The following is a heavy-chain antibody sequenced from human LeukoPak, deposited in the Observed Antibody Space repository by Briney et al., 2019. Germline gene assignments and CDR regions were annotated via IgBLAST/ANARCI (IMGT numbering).Heavy chain of an antibody. J-gene: IGHJ4*02. D-gene: IGHD6-13*01. CDR1: GFAFNTQA. CDR2: MSLDGSSI. Sequence: GGSLRLSCVASGFAFNTQAMHWVRQAPGKGLEWLAVMSLDGSSIYYADSVRGRFTISRDNSKNTLFLQMSSLRVEDTAVYYCAREWQGGIAAAGTRIEGDYWGQGTLVAVSS. CDR3: AREWQGGIAAAGTRIEGDY. V-gene: IGHV3-30*07.